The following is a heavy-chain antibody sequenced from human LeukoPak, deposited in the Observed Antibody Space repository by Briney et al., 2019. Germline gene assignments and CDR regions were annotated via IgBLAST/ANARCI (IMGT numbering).Heavy chain of an antibody. D-gene: IGHD4-23*01. Sequence: SVKVSCKASGGTFSSYAISWVRQAPGQGLEWMGRIIPIFGIANYAQKFQGRVTITADKSTSTAYMELSSLRSEDTAVYYCVREDYGGNSRANYFDYWGQGTLVTVSS. V-gene: IGHV1-69*04. CDR3: VREDYGGNSRANYFDY. CDR2: IIPIFGIA. J-gene: IGHJ4*02. CDR1: GGTFSSYA.